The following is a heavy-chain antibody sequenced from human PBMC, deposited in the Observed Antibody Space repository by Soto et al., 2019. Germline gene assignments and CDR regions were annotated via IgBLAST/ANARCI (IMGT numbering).Heavy chain of an antibody. V-gene: IGHV4-39*01. CDR1: DGSISSGSYC. Sequence: SETLSLTCSVSDGSISSGSYCRGLLRQPPGKGLEWIGSIFNSGTMYYKPSLKRQGPISVDTSKNQFSLRLNSVTAGDTAGYDCARHFAVQYQRSPWWWFDPWGQGTLVTVS. CDR3: ARHFAVQYQRSPWWWFDP. D-gene: IGHD2-2*01. J-gene: IGHJ5*02. CDR2: IFNSGTM.